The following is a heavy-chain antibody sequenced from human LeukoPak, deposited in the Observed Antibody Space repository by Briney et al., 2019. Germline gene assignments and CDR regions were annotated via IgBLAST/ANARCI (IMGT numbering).Heavy chain of an antibody. D-gene: IGHD6-19*01. CDR2: IYYSGST. CDR3: ARSIVVAGIVSDYYYYAMDV. J-gene: IGHJ6*02. Sequence: SETLSLTCIVSGGSISSYYWSWIPQPPGKGLEWFGYIYYSGSTTYNPSLKSRVTISLQTSKKQFSLKLSSVTAEDTAVYYCARSIVVAGIVSDYYYYAMDVWGQGTTVTVSS. V-gene: IGHV4-59*08. CDR1: GGSISSYY.